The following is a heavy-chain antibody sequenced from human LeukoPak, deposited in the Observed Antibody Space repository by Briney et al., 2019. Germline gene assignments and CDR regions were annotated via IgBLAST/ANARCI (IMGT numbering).Heavy chain of an antibody. J-gene: IGHJ4*02. V-gene: IGHV3-30-3*01. D-gene: IGHD2-15*01. Sequence: GGSLRLSCAASGFTFSSYAMHWVRQAPGKGLEWVAVISYDGSNKYYADSVKGRFTISRDNSKNTLYLQMNSLRAEDTAVYYCARFLVVAAFGYWGQGTLVTVSS. CDR1: GFTFSSYA. CDR2: ISYDGSNK. CDR3: ARFLVVAAFGY.